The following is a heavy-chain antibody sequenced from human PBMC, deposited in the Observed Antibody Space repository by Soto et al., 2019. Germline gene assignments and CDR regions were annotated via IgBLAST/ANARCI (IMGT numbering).Heavy chain of an antibody. D-gene: IGHD3-10*01. J-gene: IGHJ4*02. Sequence: SVKVSCKASGCTFSSYAISWVRQAPGQGLEWMGGIIPIFGTANYAQKFQGRVTITADESTSTAYMELSSLRSEDTAVYYCARGDTMAAGFDYWGQGTLVTVSS. CDR2: IIPIFGTA. V-gene: IGHV1-69*13. CDR3: ARGDTMAAGFDY. CDR1: GCTFSSYA.